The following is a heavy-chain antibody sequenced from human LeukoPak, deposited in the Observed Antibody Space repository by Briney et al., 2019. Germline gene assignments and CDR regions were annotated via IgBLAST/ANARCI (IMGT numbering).Heavy chain of an antibody. CDR3: ARGPRNDP. J-gene: IGHJ5*02. V-gene: IGHV1-8*01. CDR2: VHPNSGNT. D-gene: IGHD1-14*01. CDR1: GYPFTTGE. Sequence: ASVKVSCKTSGYPFTTGEINWVRQAAGQGLEWMGWVHPNSGNTAYEQKFQGRVTMTRDTSISTAYMELSGLRFDDTAVYFCARGPRNDPWGQGTLVTVSS.